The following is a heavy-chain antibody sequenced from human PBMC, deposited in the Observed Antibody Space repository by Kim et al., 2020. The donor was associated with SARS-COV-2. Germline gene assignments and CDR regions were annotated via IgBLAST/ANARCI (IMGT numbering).Heavy chain of an antibody. D-gene: IGHD3-10*01. Sequence: GGSLRLSCAASGFTFSSYAMSWVRQAPGKGLEWVSVIYSGGSSTYYADSVKGRFTISRDNSKNTLYLQMNSLRAEDTAVYYCAKNSGSYYPDAFDIWGQGTMVTVSS. CDR3: AKNSGSYYPDAFDI. V-gene: IGHV3-23*03. CDR1: GFTFSSYA. CDR2: IYSGGSST. J-gene: IGHJ3*02.